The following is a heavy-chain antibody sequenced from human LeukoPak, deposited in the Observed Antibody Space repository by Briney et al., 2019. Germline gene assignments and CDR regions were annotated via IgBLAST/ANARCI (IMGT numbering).Heavy chain of an antibody. CDR1: GGSFSGYY. D-gene: IGHD2-15*01. CDR3: ARTGIVVVVAAPPVNWFDP. J-gene: IGHJ5*02. V-gene: IGHV4-34*01. CDR2: INHSGST. Sequence: SETLSLTCAVYGGSFSGYYWSWIRQPPGKGLEWIGEINHSGSTNYNPSLKSRVTISVDTSKNRFSLKLSSVTAADTAVYYCARTGIVVVVAAPPVNWFDPWGQGTLVTVSS.